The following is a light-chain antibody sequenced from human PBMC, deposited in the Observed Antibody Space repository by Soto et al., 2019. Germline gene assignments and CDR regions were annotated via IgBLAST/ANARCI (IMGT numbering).Light chain of an antibody. Sequence: IVLTQSPGTLSLSPGDTVTLSCRASQSIDSSYVAWYQQKPGQPPSLLVYGTSTRATGIPDRFSGSGSGTDFTLSISRLEPEDFAVYFCQLSGTFGPGTKV. J-gene: IGKJ3*01. CDR1: QSIDSSY. V-gene: IGKV3-20*01. CDR3: QLSGT. CDR2: GTS.